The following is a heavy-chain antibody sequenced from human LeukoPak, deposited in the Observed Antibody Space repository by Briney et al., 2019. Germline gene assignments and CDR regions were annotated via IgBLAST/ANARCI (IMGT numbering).Heavy chain of an antibody. CDR1: GYTFTGYY. D-gene: IGHD5-18*01. CDR2: INPNSGGT. J-gene: IGHJ6*02. V-gene: IGHV1-2*02. CDR3: ARSRIQLCLRRYYYGMDV. Sequence: ASVKVSCKASGYTFTGYYMHWVRQAPGQGLEWMGWINPNSGGTNYAQKFQGRVTMTRDTSISTAYMELSRLRSDDTAVYYCARSRIQLCLRRYYYGMDVWGQGTTVTVSS.